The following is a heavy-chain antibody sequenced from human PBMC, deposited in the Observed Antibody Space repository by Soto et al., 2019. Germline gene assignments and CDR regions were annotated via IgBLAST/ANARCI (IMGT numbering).Heavy chain of an antibody. V-gene: IGHV4-34*01. J-gene: IGHJ5*02. CDR2: INHSGST. CDR1: GGSFSGYY. CDR3: ARGGSRYGSGRGWFDP. D-gene: IGHD3-10*01. Sequence: TSETLSLTCAVYGGSFSGYYWSWIRQPPGKGLEWIGEINHSGSTNYNPSLKSRVTISVDTSKNQFSLKLSSVTAADTAVYYCARGGSRYGSGRGWFDPCGQGTLVTVSS.